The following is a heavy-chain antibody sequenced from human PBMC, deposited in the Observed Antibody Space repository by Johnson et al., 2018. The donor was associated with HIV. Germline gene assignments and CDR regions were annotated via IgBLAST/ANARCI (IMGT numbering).Heavy chain of an antibody. J-gene: IGHJ3*02. Sequence: VQLVESGGGLVQPGRSLRLSCAASGFTFDDYAMHWVRQAPGKGLEWVSGISWHSGSIGYADSVKGRFTIYRDNAKHSLYLQMNSLRAEDTALYYCARDHSGWWAWALDIWGQGTMVTVSS. CDR3: ARDHSGWWAWALDI. V-gene: IGHV3-9*01. CDR2: ISWHSGSI. D-gene: IGHD6-19*01. CDR1: GFTFDDYA.